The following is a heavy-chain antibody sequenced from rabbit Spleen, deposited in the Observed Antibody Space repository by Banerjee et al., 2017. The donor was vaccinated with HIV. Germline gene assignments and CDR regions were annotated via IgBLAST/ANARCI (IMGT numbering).Heavy chain of an antibody. V-gene: IGHV1S7*01. CDR1: GFDFSSYY. Sequence: QLKESGGGLVQPGGSLKLSCKASGFDFSSYYMSWVRQAPGKGLEWIGYIDPVFGITCYASWVNGRFSISRENTQNTLYLQLNSLTAADTATYFCVREVYHILNLWGQGTLVTVS. CDR2: IDPVFGIT. D-gene: IGHD1-1*01. J-gene: IGHJ4*01. CDR3: VREVYHILNL.